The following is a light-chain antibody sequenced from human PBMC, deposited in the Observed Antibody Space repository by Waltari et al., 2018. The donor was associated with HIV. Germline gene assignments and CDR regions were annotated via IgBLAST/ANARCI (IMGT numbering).Light chain of an antibody. CDR2: KAS. J-gene: IGKJ2*01. V-gene: IGKV1-5*03. Sequence: DIQMTQSPSTLSASVGDRVTITCRASQSLGNWLAWYQQKPGKAPKVMIYKASILASGVPSRFGGSGSGTDFTLTISSLQPDDFATYYCQQYNSFPYTFGQGTKLEI. CDR3: QQYNSFPYT. CDR1: QSLGNW.